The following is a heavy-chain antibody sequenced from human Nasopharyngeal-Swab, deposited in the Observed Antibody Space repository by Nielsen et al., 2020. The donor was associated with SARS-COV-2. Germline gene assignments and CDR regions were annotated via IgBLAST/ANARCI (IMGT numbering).Heavy chain of an antibody. V-gene: IGHV1-18*01. CDR3: ARDWYERQWLVGNWFDP. Sequence: ASVKVSCKASGYTFTSYGISWVRQAPGQGLEWVGWISAYNGNTNYAQKLQGRVTMTTDTSTSTAYMELRSLRSDDTAVYYCARDWYERQWLVGNWFDPWGQGTLVTVSS. CDR1: GYTFTSYG. CDR2: ISAYNGNT. J-gene: IGHJ5*02. D-gene: IGHD6-19*01.